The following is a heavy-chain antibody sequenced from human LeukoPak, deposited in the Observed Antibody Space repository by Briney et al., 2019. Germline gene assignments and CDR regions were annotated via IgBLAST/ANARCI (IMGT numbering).Heavy chain of an antibody. CDR2: IIPIFGTA. CDR3: ARCSGSYSGYYYYYMDV. CDR1: GGTFSSYA. J-gene: IGHJ6*03. V-gene: IGHV1-69*05. Sequence: SVKVSCKASGGTFSSYAISWVRQAPGQGLEWMGGIIPIFGTANYAQKFQGRVTITTDESTSTAYMELGSLRSEDTAVYYCARCSGSYSGYYYYYMDVWGKGTTVTVSS. D-gene: IGHD1-26*01.